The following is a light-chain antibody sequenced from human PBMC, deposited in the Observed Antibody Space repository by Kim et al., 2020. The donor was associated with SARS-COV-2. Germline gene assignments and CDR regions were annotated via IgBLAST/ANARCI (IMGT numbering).Light chain of an antibody. CDR2: KAS. CDR1: QSISSW. Sequence: SESVEERVTNPCRASQSISSWLAWYQQKPGNAPKLLIYKASTLETAVPSRFSGSGSATEFTLTISSLQPDDFATYYCQQYSSYATFGQGTKVDIK. J-gene: IGKJ1*01. V-gene: IGKV1-5*03. CDR3: QQYSSYAT.